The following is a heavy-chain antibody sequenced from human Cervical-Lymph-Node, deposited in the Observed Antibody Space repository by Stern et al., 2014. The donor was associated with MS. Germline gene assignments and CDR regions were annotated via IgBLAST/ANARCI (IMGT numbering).Heavy chain of an antibody. Sequence: VQLVESGGGVVQPGRSLRLSCAASGFTFSSYGMHWVRQAPGNGLEWVAVISYDGSNKYYADSVKGRFTISRDNSKNTLYLQMNSLRAEDTAVYYCAKPIRSSGWYYFDYWGQGTLVTVSS. CDR3: AKPIRSSGWYYFDY. J-gene: IGHJ4*02. V-gene: IGHV3-30*18. D-gene: IGHD6-19*01. CDR1: GFTFSSYG. CDR2: ISYDGSNK.